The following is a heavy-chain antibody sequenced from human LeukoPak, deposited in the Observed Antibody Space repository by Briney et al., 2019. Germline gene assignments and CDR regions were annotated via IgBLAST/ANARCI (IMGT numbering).Heavy chain of an antibody. V-gene: IGHV4-59*12. Sequence: PSETLSLTCTVSGGSISNYYWSWIRQPPGKGLEWIGYIYYSGSTNYNPSLKSRVTISVDTSKNQFSLKLSSVTAVDTAVYYCARNDYESSGFDYWGQGTLVTVSS. J-gene: IGHJ4*02. D-gene: IGHD3-22*01. CDR3: ARNDYESSGFDY. CDR1: GGSISNYY. CDR2: IYYSGST.